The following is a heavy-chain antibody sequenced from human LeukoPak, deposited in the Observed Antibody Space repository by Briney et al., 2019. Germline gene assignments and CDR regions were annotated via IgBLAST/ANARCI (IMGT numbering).Heavy chain of an antibody. V-gene: IGHV3-23*01. CDR3: AKGGYFAFET. J-gene: IGHJ3*02. Sequence: PGGSLRLSCAASGFTFSTYVLQWVRQAPGKGLEWVSGINRSGRTYYTDSVKGRFTISRDNSKNTLYLQMNSLRAEDTAVCYCAKGGYFAFETWGQGTMVAVSS. D-gene: IGHD2-2*03. CDR2: INRSGRT. CDR1: GFTFSTYV.